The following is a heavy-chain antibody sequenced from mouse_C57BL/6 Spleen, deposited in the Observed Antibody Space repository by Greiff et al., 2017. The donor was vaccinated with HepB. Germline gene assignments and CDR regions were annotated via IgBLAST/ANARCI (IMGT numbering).Heavy chain of an antibody. CDR3: ARYESTMVNAY. Sequence: QVQLKQSGPELVKPGASVKISCKASGYAFSSSWMNWVKQRPGKGLEWIGRIYPGDGDTNYNGKFKGKATLTADKSSSTAYMQLSSRTSEDSAVYCGARYESTMVNAYWGQGTLGTVSA. J-gene: IGHJ3*01. CDR1: GYAFSSSW. V-gene: IGHV1-82*01. CDR2: IYPGDGDT. D-gene: IGHD2-1*01.